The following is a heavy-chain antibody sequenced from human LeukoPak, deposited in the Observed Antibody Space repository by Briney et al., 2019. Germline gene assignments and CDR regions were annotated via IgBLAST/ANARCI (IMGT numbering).Heavy chain of an antibody. V-gene: IGHV3-23*01. D-gene: IGHD1-26*01. J-gene: IGHJ3*02. CDR1: GFTFSSCA. CDR3: ARESLLLGAFDI. Sequence: GGSQRLSCAASGFTFSSCAMSWVRQAPGKGLEWVSGISGGGGGTNYADSVKGRFTISRDNSKNTLYLQMNSLRAEDTAVYYCARESLLLGAFDIWGQGTMVTVSS. CDR2: ISGGGGGT.